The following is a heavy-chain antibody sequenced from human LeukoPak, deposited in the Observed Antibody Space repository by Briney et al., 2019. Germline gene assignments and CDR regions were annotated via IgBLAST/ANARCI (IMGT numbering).Heavy chain of an antibody. D-gene: IGHD2-2*01. Sequence: ASVKVSCKASGYTFTGYYMHWVRQAPGQGLEWMGRINPNSGGTNYAQKFQGRVTMTRDTSISTAYMELSRLRSDDTAVYYCAREGVVPAAIYAFDIWGQGTMVTVSS. V-gene: IGHV1-2*06. J-gene: IGHJ3*02. CDR3: AREGVVPAAIYAFDI. CDR1: GYTFTGYY. CDR2: INPNSGGT.